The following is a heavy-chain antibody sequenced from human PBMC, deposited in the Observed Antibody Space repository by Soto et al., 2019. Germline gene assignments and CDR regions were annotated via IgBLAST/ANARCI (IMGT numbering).Heavy chain of an antibody. D-gene: IGHD3-22*01. CDR3: AREGYYYDSRGYYYFDY. CDR2: ISGSSSTI. V-gene: IGHV3-48*02. CDR1: GFSFSSYS. J-gene: IGHJ4*02. Sequence: PGGSLRLSCAASGFSFSSYSMNWVRQAPGKGLEWVSYISGSSSTIYYADSVKGRFTISRDNAKSSLYLQMNSLRDEDTAVYYCAREGYYYDSRGYYYFDYWGQGTLVTVS.